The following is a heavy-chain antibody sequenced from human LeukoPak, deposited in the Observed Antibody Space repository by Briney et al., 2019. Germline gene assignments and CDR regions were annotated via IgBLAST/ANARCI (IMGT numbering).Heavy chain of an antibody. Sequence: GGSLRLSCAASGFTFSTYAVNWVRQAPGKGLEWVSTISGSGGSTYYADSVKGRFTVCRDNSKNTLYLQMSSLRAEDTAVYYCAKDRGRYYDSSGYYWGYYFDSWGQGILVTVST. CDR3: AKDRGRYYDSSGYYWGYYFDS. V-gene: IGHV3-23*01. CDR1: GFTFSTYA. J-gene: IGHJ4*02. D-gene: IGHD3-22*01. CDR2: ISGSGGST.